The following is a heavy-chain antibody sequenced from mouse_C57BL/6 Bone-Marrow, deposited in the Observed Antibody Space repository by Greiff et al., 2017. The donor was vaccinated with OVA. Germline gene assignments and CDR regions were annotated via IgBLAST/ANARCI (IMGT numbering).Heavy chain of an antibody. CDR2: INPSTGGT. V-gene: IGHV1-42*01. Sequence: EVQLQQSGPELVKPGASVKMSCKASGYSFTGYYMNWVKQSPEKSLEWIGEINPSTGGTTYNQKFKAKATLTVDKSSSTAYMQLKSLTSEDSAVYACAISRWLLRFTLGYWGQGTTLTVSS. CDR1: GYSFTGYY. D-gene: IGHD2-3*01. CDR3: AISRWLLRFTLGY. J-gene: IGHJ2*01.